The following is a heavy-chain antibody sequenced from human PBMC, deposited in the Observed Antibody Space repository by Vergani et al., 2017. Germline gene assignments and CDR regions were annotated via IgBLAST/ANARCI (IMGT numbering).Heavy chain of an antibody. Sequence: QVQLVQSGAEVKKPGSSVKVSCKASGGTFSSYAISWVRQAPGQGLEWMGGIIHIFGTANYAQKFEGRVTITADESTSTAYMELSSLRSEDTAVYYCARDDCSGGSCYEDGYWGQGTLVTVSS. V-gene: IGHV1-69*12. CDR2: IIHIFGTA. CDR1: GGTFSSYA. D-gene: IGHD2-15*01. CDR3: ARDDCSGGSCYEDGY. J-gene: IGHJ4*02.